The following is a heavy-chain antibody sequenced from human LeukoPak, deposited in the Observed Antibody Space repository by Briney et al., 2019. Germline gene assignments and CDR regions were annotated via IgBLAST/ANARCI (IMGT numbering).Heavy chain of an antibody. CDR3: ARVRRSLNWFDS. V-gene: IGHV4-39*01. D-gene: IGHD3-3*01. CDR1: GDSISTTNYY. J-gene: IGHJ5*01. Sequence: SETLSLTCAVSGDSISTTNYYWGWIRQPPGKGLEWIGIIYYSGITHYNPSLKSRVTILVDTSKNQFSLKLGSVTDADTAVYYCARVRRSLNWFDSWGQGTLVTVSS. CDR2: IYYSGIT.